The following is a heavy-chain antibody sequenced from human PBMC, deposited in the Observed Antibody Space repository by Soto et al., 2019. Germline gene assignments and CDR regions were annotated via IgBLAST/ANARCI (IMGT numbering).Heavy chain of an antibody. D-gene: IGHD4-4*01. J-gene: IGHJ3*02. V-gene: IGHV3-23*01. CDR3: AKDLDLGSNYVRAFDI. Sequence: EVQLLESGGGLVQPGGSLRLSCAASGFTFSSYAMSWVRQAPGKGLEWVSAISGSGASTYYADSVKGRFTISRDNSKNTLYLQMNSLRAEDTAVYYCAKDLDLGSNYVRAFDIWGQGTMVTVSS. CDR2: ISGSGAST. CDR1: GFTFSSYA.